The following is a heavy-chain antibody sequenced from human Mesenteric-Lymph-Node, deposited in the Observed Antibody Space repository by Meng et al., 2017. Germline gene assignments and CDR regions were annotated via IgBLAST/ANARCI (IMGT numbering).Heavy chain of an antibody. CDR3: AKNTRLLLTNPES. CDR2: ISASGDST. J-gene: IGHJ5*02. D-gene: IGHD2-15*01. V-gene: IGHV3-23*01. CDR1: GFPFRGYA. Sequence: GESLKISCAASGFPFRGYAMGWVRQAPGQGLELVSAISASGDSTYYADSVKGRFTISRDNSKNTLYLQMNSLRAEDTAVYYCAKNTRLLLTNPESWGQGTLVTVSS.